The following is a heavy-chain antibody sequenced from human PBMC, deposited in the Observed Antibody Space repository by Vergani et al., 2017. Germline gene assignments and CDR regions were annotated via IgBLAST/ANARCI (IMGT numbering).Heavy chain of an antibody. CDR3: ARASIAAAGTYYYYGMDV. CDR2: ISSSSSTI. CDR1: GFTFSSYS. Sequence: EVQLVESGGGLVQPGGSLRLSCAASGFTFSSYSMNWVRQAPGKGLECVSYISSSSSTIYYADSVKGRFTISRDNAKNSLYLQMNSLRAEDTAVYYCARASIAAAGTYYYYGMDVWGQGTTVTVSS. J-gene: IGHJ6*02. V-gene: IGHV3-48*01. D-gene: IGHD6-13*01.